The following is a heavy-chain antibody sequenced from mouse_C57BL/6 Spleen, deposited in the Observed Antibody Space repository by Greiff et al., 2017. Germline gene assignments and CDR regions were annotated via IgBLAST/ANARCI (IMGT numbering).Heavy chain of an antibody. D-gene: IGHD2-4*01. Sequence: EVMLVESGGGLVKPGGSLKLSCAASGFTFSSYTMSWVRQTPEKRLEWVATISGGGGNTYYPDSVKGRFTISRDNAKNTLYLQMSSLRSEDTALYYCARSRGDYDGYYAMDYWGQGTSVTVSS. CDR3: ARSRGDYDGYYAMDY. J-gene: IGHJ4*01. CDR2: ISGGGGNT. CDR1: GFTFSSYT. V-gene: IGHV5-9*01.